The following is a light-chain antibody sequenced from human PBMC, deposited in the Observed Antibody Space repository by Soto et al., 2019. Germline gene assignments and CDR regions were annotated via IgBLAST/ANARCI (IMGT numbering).Light chain of an antibody. CDR3: QQRNIWPQLT. Sequence: EIVLTQSPATLSLSPGERATLSCRASQSVNIYLAWYQQKHGQAPRLLIYDASTMATGVPPRFSGSGSGTDFTLTISSLEPEDFAIYYCQQRNIWPQLTFGGGTKVEIK. CDR1: QSVNIY. V-gene: IGKV3-11*01. CDR2: DAS. J-gene: IGKJ4*02.